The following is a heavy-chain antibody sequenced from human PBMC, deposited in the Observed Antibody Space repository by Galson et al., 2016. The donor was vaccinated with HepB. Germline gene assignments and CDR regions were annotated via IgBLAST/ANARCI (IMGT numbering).Heavy chain of an antibody. J-gene: IGHJ4*02. D-gene: IGHD6-13*01. CDR2: IYWDDDK. V-gene: IGHV2-5*02. CDR1: GISLSTYGVG. CDR3: ALIRPSSFGPPDF. Sequence: PALVKPTQTLTLTCAFSGISLSTYGVGVGWIRQPPRKALEWLALIYWDDDKRYSPSLQNRLTITKDTSKNQVVLTMTTMDPADTGTYFCALIRPSSFGPPDFWGQGTLVTVSS.